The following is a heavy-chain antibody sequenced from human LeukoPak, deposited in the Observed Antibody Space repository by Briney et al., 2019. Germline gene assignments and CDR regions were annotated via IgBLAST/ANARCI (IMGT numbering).Heavy chain of an antibody. J-gene: IGHJ3*02. CDR2: INPNSGGT. CDR3: ATPEPLVVVAADWAFDI. D-gene: IGHD2-15*01. CDR1: GYTFIDYY. V-gene: IGHV1-2*04. Sequence: ASVKVSCKASGYTFIDYYLHWVRQAPGQGLEWMGWINPNSGGTKYVQKFKGWVTMTRDTSISTGYMELSGLKFDDTAVYYCATPEPLVVVAADWAFDIWGQGTMVTVSS.